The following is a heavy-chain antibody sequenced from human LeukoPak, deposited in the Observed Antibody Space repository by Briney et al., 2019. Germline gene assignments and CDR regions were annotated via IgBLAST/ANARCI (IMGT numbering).Heavy chain of an antibody. CDR3: ARGDYVWGSSPY. J-gene: IGHJ4*02. V-gene: IGHV1-69*05. Sequence: AASVKVSCKASGGTFSSYAISWVRQAPGQGLEWMGRIIPIFGTANYAQKFQGRVTITTDESTSTAYMELSCLRSEDTAVYYCARGDYVWGSSPYWGQGTLVTVSS. CDR1: GGTFSSYA. CDR2: IIPIFGTA. D-gene: IGHD3-16*01.